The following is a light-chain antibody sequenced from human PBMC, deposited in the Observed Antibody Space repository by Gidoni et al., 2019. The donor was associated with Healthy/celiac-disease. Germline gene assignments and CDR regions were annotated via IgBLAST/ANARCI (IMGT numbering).Light chain of an antibody. CDR3: QQYYSTFMCS. V-gene: IGKV4-1*01. CDR1: QSVLYSSNNKNY. CDR2: WAS. J-gene: IGKJ2*04. Sequence: DIVMTQSPDSLAVSLGERATINCKSSQSVLYSSNNKNYLAWYQQKPGQPPKLLIYWASTRESGVPDRFSGSGSGTDFTLTISSLQAEDVAVYYCQQYYSTFMCSFGQGTKLEIK.